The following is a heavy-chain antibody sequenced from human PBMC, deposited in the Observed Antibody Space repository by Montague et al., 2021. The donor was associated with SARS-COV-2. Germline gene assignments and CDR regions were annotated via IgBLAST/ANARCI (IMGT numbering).Heavy chain of an antibody. CDR3: ARATSVRAAVNWFDP. D-gene: IGHD3-10*01. CDR2: IYYSGGT. CDR1: GGSISSHY. J-gene: IGHJ5*02. V-gene: IGHV4-59*11. Sequence: SETLSLICAVSGGSISSHYWSFIRQPPGKGLEWIAYIYYSGGTNYNPSLKSRVTISVDTSKNHFSLQLRSVTPADTAVYFCARATSVRAAVNWFDPWGQGTLVTVSS.